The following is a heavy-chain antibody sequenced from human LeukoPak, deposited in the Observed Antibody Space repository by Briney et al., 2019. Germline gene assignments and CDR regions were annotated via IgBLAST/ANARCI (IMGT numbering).Heavy chain of an antibody. D-gene: IGHD2-2*01. CDR2: ISGSGGST. CDR3: AKDRYCSSTSCQMAYFQH. J-gene: IGHJ1*01. V-gene: IGHV3-23*01. Sequence: GGSLRLSCAASGFTFSSYAMSWVRQAPGKGLEWVSAISGSGGSTYYADSVKGRFTISRDNSKNTLYLQMDSLRAEDTAVYYCAKDRYCSSTSCQMAYFQHWGQGTLVTVSS. CDR1: GFTFSSYA.